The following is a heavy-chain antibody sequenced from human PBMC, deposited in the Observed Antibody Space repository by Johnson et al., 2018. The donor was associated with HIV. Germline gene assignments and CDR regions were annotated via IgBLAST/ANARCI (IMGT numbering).Heavy chain of an antibody. Sequence: QMLLVESGGGLVKPGGSLRLSCAASGFSFSDYYMSWIRQAPGTGLEWVSYISGSGTTIYYADYVQGRFTISRDNAKNSLYLQMNSLRAEDTAFYYCARVRGGTGHGAFDIWGQGTMVTVSS. CDR1: GFSFSDYY. CDR3: ARVRGGTGHGAFDI. CDR2: ISGSGTTI. J-gene: IGHJ3*02. V-gene: IGHV3-11*01.